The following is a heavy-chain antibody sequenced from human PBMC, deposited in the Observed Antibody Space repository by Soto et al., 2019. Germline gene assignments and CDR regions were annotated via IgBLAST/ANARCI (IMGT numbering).Heavy chain of an antibody. CDR1: GGSISRYY. CDR3: ARDLWGYCGTDCYPLDV. V-gene: IGHV4-59*01. J-gene: IGHJ6*02. D-gene: IGHD2-21*02. Sequence: QVQLQESGPGLVKPSETLSLTCTVSGGSISRYYWSWIRQPPGKGLEWIGYMYNTGSTVYNPSFKVRVTISVDTSKTQFSWKLNFVTAADTAVYYCARDLWGYCGTDCYPLDVWGQGTTVTVSS. CDR2: MYNTGST.